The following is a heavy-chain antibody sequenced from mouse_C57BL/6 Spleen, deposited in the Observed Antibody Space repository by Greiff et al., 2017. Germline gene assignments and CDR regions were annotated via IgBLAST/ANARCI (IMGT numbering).Heavy chain of an antibody. Sequence: QVQLQQPGAELVKPGASVKLSCKASGYTFTSYWMQWVKQRPGQGLEWIGEIDPSDSYTNYNQKFKGKATLTVDTSSRTAYMQLSSLTSEDSAVYYCAGYGSSSGYFDVWGTGTTVTVSS. V-gene: IGHV1-50*01. J-gene: IGHJ1*03. D-gene: IGHD1-1*01. CDR3: AGYGSSSGYFDV. CDR2: IDPSDSYT. CDR1: GYTFTSYW.